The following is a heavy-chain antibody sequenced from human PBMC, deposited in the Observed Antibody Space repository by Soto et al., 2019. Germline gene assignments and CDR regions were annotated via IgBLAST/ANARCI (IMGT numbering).Heavy chain of an antibody. CDR1: GGTSSSYA. D-gene: IGHD1-1*01. Sequence: QVQLVQSGAEVKQPGSSVKVSCKASGGTSSSYAISWVRQAPGQGLEWMGGIIPIFGTANYAQKFQGRVTITADESTSTAYMELSSLRSEDTAVYYCARVRVQLERHDAFDIWGQGTMVTVSS. CDR3: ARVRVQLERHDAFDI. J-gene: IGHJ3*02. V-gene: IGHV1-69*01. CDR2: IIPIFGTA.